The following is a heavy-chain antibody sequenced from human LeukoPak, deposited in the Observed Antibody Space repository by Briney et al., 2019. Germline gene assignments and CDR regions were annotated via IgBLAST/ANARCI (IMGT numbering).Heavy chain of an antibody. CDR2: IYYSGST. D-gene: IGHD6-13*01. CDR3: ARPLGGSSLGWFDP. J-gene: IGHJ5*02. CDR1: GGSISSYY. Sequence: SETLSLTCTVSGGSISSYYWSWIRQPPGKGLEWIGCIYYSGSTNYNPSLKSRVTISVDTSKNQFSLKLSSVTAADTAVYYCARPLGGSSLGWFDPWGQGTLVTVSS. V-gene: IGHV4-59*08.